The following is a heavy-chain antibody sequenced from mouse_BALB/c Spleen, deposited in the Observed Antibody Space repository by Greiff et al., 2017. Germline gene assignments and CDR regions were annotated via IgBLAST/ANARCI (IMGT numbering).Heavy chain of an antibody. J-gene: IGHJ1*01. CDR1: GFTFNTYA. CDR3: VRQGGSSYEGYFDV. Sequence: EVQGVESGGGLVQPKGSLKLSCAASGFTFNTYAMNWVRQAPGKGLEWVARIRSKSNNYATYYADSVKDRFTISRDDSQSMLYLQMNNLKTEDTAMYYCVRQGGSSYEGYFDVWGAGTTVTVSS. D-gene: IGHD1-1*01. CDR2: IRSKSNNYAT. V-gene: IGHV10-1*02.